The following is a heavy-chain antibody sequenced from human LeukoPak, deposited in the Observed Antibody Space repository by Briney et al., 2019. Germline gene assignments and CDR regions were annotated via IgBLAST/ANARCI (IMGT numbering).Heavy chain of an antibody. V-gene: IGHV4-34*01. Sequence: SETLSLTCAVYGGSFSGYYWSWIRQPPGKGLEWIGEINHSGSTNYNPSLKSRVTISVDTSKNQFSLKLSSVTAAGTAVYYCARGPPPYIQLWSAYYYYGMDVWGQGTTVTVSS. CDR1: GGSFSGYY. D-gene: IGHD5-18*01. CDR3: ARGPPPYIQLWSAYYYYGMDV. CDR2: INHSGST. J-gene: IGHJ6*02.